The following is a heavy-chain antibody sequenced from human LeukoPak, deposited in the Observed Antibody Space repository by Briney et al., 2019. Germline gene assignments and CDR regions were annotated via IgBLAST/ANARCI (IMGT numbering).Heavy chain of an antibody. V-gene: IGHV1-18*04. CDR2: ISAYNGNT. Sequence: ASVKVSCKASGYTFTNYGISWVRQAPGQGLEWMGWISAYNGNTNYAQKLQGRVTMTTDTSTSTAYMELRSLRSDDTAVYYCAREKYYYGSGSSYYFDYWGQGTLVTVSS. CDR1: GYTFTNYG. J-gene: IGHJ4*02. CDR3: AREKYYYGSGSSYYFDY. D-gene: IGHD3-10*01.